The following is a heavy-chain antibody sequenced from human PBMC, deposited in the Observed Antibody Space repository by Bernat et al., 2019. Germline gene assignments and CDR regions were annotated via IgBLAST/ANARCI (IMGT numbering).Heavy chain of an antibody. V-gene: IGHV4-39*01. Sequence: QLQLQESGPGLVKPSETLSLTCIVSGGSISSRTYNWGWIRQPPGKGLEWIGNIYYSGSTYYNPSLKSRVTISVDTSKNQFYLNLSSVTAADTAVYYCARPSGDYYYYYMDVWGKGTTVTVSS. CDR3: ARPSGDYYYYYMDV. CDR1: GGSISSRTYN. CDR2: IYYSGST. J-gene: IGHJ6*03. D-gene: IGHD1-26*01.